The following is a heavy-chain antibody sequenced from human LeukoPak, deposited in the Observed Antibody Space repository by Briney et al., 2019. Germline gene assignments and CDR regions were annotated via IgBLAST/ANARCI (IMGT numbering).Heavy chain of an antibody. CDR1: GGTFSSYA. Sequence: ASVKVSCKASGGTFSSYAISWVRQAPGQGLEWMGGINPNSGGTNYAQKFQGRVTMTRDTSISTAYMELSRLRSDDTAVYYCARFLAVASINTGYWGQGTLVTVSS. J-gene: IGHJ4*02. CDR2: INPNSGGT. CDR3: ARFLAVASINTGY. V-gene: IGHV1-2*02. D-gene: IGHD6-19*01.